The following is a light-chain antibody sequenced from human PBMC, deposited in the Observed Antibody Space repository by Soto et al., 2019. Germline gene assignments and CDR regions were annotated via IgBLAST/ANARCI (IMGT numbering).Light chain of an antibody. V-gene: IGKV3-15*01. CDR3: QQYNNWPRG. J-gene: IGKJ1*01. CDR1: QSVSSI. CDR2: GAS. Sequence: EIVMTQSPATLSVSPGERATLSCRASQSVSSILAWYQQKPGQAPRLLIYGASTRATGIPARFSGSGSGTEFTLTISSLQSEDFAVYYCQQYNNWPRGFGQGTKVEIK.